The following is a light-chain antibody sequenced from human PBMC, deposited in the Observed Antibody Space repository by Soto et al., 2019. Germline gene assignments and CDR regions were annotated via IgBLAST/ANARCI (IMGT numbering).Light chain of an antibody. Sequence: DIQMTQSPSTLSASVGDRVTITCRASQSISSWLAWYQQKPGKAPKLLIYKASSLESGVTSRFSGSGSGTKFTLTIRSLQPDDFATYYCQQYNSSPWTFGQRTKVDIK. J-gene: IGKJ1*01. CDR1: QSISSW. V-gene: IGKV1-5*03. CDR3: QQYNSSPWT. CDR2: KAS.